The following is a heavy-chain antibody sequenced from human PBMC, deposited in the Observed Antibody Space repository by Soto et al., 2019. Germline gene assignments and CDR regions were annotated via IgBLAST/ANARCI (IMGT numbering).Heavy chain of an antibody. Sequence: QVQLVQSGADVKTPGASVRVSCKASGYTFTGYYVHWVREAPGQGLEWMGWINPETGGTSYAQKFQGRVTLSRDTSITTADLELSSLRFDDAAVYFCARERFQVISDGMDVWGQGTTVTVSS. CDR2: INPETGGT. CDR3: ARERFQVISDGMDV. CDR1: GYTFTGYY. J-gene: IGHJ6*02. D-gene: IGHD2-21*01. V-gene: IGHV1-2*02.